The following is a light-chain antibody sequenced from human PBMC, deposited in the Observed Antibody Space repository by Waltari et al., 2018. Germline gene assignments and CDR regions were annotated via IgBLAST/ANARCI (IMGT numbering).Light chain of an antibody. Sequence: AIQMTQSPSSLSASIGDRVTIPCRASQGISSYLAWYQQKPGTAPNLLIYAASTLQSGVPSRFSGSGSGTDFTLTISCLQSEDFATYYCQQYYSYLPITFGQGTRLDLK. CDR1: QGISSY. CDR2: AAS. J-gene: IGKJ5*01. V-gene: IGKV1-8*01. CDR3: QQYYSYLPIT.